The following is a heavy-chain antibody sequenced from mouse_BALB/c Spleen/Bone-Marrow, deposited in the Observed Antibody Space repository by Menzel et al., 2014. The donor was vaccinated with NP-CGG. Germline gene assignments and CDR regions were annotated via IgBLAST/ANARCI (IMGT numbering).Heavy chain of an antibody. Sequence: EVKVVESGAELVKPGASVKLSCTASGFNIXDTYMHWVKQRPEQGLESIGRIDPANGNTKYDPKFQGKATITADTSSNTAYLQLSSLTSEDTAVYYCARYRLGTYFDYWGQGTTLTVSS. CDR1: GFNIXDTY. V-gene: IGHV14-3*02. J-gene: IGHJ2*01. D-gene: IGHD2-14*01. CDR2: IDPANGNT. CDR3: ARYRLGTYFDY.